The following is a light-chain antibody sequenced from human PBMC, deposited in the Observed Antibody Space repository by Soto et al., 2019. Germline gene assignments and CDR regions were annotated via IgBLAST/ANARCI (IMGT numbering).Light chain of an antibody. CDR3: QSYDTSLSEVV. CDR1: SSNIGAGYD. V-gene: IGLV1-40*01. J-gene: IGLJ2*01. Sequence: QSVLTQPPSVSGAPGQRVTISCTGSSSNIGAGYDVHWYQHLPGTAPKLLIYGNSNRPSGVPDRFSGSKSGTSASLVITGLQAEDEADYYCQSYDTSLSEVVFGGGTKLTVL. CDR2: GNS.